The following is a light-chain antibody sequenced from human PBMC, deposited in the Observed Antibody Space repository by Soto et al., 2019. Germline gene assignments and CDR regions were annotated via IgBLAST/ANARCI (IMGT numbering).Light chain of an antibody. Sequence: QSVLTQSSSASASLGSSVKLTCTLSSGHSSYIIAWHQQQPGKAPRYLMKLEGSGGYNKGSGVSDRFSGSSSGADRYLTISNLQSEDEADYYCETCDSKTRVFGGGTKLTVL. CDR3: ETCDSKTRV. CDR2: LEGSGGY. V-gene: IGLV4-60*03. J-gene: IGLJ2*01. CDR1: SGHSSYI.